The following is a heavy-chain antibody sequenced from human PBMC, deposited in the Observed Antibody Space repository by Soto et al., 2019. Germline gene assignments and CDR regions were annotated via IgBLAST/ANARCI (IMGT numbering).Heavy chain of an antibody. CDR3: ASTVSPLIKTTYYYYGMDV. D-gene: IGHD1-1*01. Sequence: PGGSLRLSCAASGFTFSSYAMSWVRQAPGKGLEWVSAISGSGGSTYYADSVKGRFTISRDNSKNTLYLQMNSLRAEDTAVYYCASTVSPLIKTTYYYYGMDVWGQGTTVTVSS. V-gene: IGHV3-23*01. CDR2: ISGSGGST. CDR1: GFTFSSYA. J-gene: IGHJ6*02.